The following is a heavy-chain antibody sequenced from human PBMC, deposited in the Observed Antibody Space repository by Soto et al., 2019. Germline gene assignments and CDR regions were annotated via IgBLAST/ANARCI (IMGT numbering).Heavy chain of an antibody. V-gene: IGHV3-30*18. CDR2: ISDDGRNL. J-gene: IGHJ6*02. CDR1: GFSFTRYG. Sequence: SLRLSCAPSGFSFTRYGMHSVPQAPRKGPEGVAVISDDGRNLHYGASERGRFTISRDTSQSTLYLHMHSLKPQATAVYYYGKDCCSLAAPQYFDVDVWGQGSTVTVSS. CDR3: GKDCCSLAAPQYFDVDV. D-gene: IGHD6-13*01.